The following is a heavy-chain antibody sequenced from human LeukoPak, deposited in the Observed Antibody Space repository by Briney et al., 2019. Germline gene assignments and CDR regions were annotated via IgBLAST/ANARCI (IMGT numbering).Heavy chain of an antibody. CDR3: ARGSIAAAGNGDFDY. Sequence: GGSLRLSCAASGFTFSSYGMHWVRQAPGKGLEWVAVIWYDGSNKYYADSVKGRFTISRDNSKNTLYLQMNSLRAEDTAVYYCARGSIAAAGNGDFDYWGQGTLVTVSS. CDR1: GFTFSSYG. V-gene: IGHV3-33*01. CDR2: IWYDGSNK. J-gene: IGHJ4*02. D-gene: IGHD6-13*01.